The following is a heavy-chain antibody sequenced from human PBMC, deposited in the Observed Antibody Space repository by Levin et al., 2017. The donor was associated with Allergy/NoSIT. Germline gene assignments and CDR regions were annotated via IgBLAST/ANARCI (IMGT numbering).Heavy chain of an antibody. J-gene: IGHJ6*03. V-gene: IGHV3-74*01. CDR2: ITSDGSST. Sequence: GGSLRLSCAASGFTFSSYWMHWVRQAPGKGLVWVSRITSDGSSTSHADSVKGRFTISRDNAKNTLYLQMNSLRAEDTAVYYCARVGGYCGGDCYPYYFYHYMDVWGKGTTVTVSS. CDR1: GFTFSSYW. D-gene: IGHD2-21*02. CDR3: ARVGGYCGGDCYPYYFYHYMDV.